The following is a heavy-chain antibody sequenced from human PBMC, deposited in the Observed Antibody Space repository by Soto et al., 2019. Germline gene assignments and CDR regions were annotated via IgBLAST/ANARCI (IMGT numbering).Heavy chain of an antibody. D-gene: IGHD3-3*01. CDR1: GYTFKSYA. V-gene: IGHV1-3*01. Sequence: ASVKVSCKASGYTFKSYAMHWVRQAPGQSLEWMGWISAGNGNTKYSQKFQDRVTMTRDTSASTAYMELSSLRSEDTAVYYCSREWAELTVFGVVSPSYGMDVWGQGTTVTV. J-gene: IGHJ6*02. CDR3: SREWAELTVFGVVSPSYGMDV. CDR2: ISAGNGNT.